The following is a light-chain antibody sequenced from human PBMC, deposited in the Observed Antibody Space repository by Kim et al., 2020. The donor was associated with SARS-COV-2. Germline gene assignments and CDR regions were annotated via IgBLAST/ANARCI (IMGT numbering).Light chain of an antibody. Sequence: SLSPGERATLSCRASQSVNRNLAWYQQKPGQAPRLLTYDASNSATGIPARFSGSGSGTDFTLTISSLEPEDFGVYYCQQRSMLVTFGGGTKVDIK. CDR3: QQRSMLVT. CDR2: DAS. J-gene: IGKJ4*01. CDR1: QSVNRN. V-gene: IGKV3-11*01.